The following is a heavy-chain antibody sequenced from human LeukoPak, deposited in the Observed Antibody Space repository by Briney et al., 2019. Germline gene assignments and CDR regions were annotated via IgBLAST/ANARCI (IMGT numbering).Heavy chain of an antibody. CDR2: ISGRGVST. CDR1: GFTFSTYA. J-gene: IGHJ4*02. D-gene: IGHD1-20*01. Sequence: GGSLRLSCAASGFTFSTYAMXWXXXAPGXGLEWVXAISGRGVSTSYAXSVRGRFTISRDNSKNTLYLQMNSLRAEDTAVYYCAKAASGNWNDVSDYWGQGTLVTVSS. CDR3: AKAASGNWNDVSDY. V-gene: IGHV3-23*01.